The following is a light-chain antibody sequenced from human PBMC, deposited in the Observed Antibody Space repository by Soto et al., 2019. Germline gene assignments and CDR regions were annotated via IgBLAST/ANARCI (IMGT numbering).Light chain of an antibody. V-gene: IGLV2-8*01. CDR3: SSYAGSNIVV. CDR2: DVS. J-gene: IGLJ2*01. Sequence: QSALTQPPSASGSPGQSVTISCTGSSSDVGGYNYVSWYQQQPGKAPKLMIYDVSKRPSGVPDRFSGSKSGNTASLTVSGLQAEDEADYYCSSYAGSNIVVFGGGTQLTVL. CDR1: SSDVGGYNY.